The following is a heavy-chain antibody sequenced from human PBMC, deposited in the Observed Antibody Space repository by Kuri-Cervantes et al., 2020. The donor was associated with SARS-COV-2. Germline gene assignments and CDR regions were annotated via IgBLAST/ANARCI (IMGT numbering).Heavy chain of an antibody. CDR2: IYTSGST. CDR1: GGSISSGSYY. Sequence: SETLSLTCTVSGGSISSGSYYWSWIRQPAGKGLEWIGYIYTSGSTNYNPSLKSRVTISVDTSKNQFSLKLSSVTAADTAVYYCARAGTDSEGFDYWGQGTLVTVSS. J-gene: IGHJ4*02. D-gene: IGHD1-14*01. CDR3: ARAGTDSEGFDY. V-gene: IGHV4-61*09.